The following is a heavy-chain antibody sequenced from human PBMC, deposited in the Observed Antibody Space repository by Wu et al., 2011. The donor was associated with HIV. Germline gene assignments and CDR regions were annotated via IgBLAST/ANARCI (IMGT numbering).Heavy chain of an antibody. J-gene: IGHJ3*02. CDR3: ARLYRSIAVAGSNHGAFDI. D-gene: IGHD6-19*01. CDR1: GGTFSSYA. V-gene: IGHV1-69*06. CDR2: IIPIFGTA. Sequence: QVQLVQSGAEVKKPGSSVKVSCKASGGTFSSYAISWVRQAPGQGLEWMGRIIPIFGTANYAQKFQGRVTITADKSTSTAYMELSSLRSEDTAVYYCARLYRSIAVAGSNHGAFDIWGQGTMVTVSS.